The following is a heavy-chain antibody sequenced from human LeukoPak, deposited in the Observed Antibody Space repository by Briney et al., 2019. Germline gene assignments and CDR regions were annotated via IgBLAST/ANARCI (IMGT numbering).Heavy chain of an antibody. CDR3: ARGNDFWSGRDDAFDI. V-gene: IGHV3-23*01. J-gene: IGHJ3*02. CDR2: ISGSGGST. D-gene: IGHD3-3*01. Sequence: GGSLRLSCAASGFTFSSYGMSWVRQAPGKGLEWVSAISGSGGSTYYADSVKGRFTISRDNSKNTLYLQMNSLRAEDTAVYYCARGNDFWSGRDDAFDIWGQGTMVTVSS. CDR1: GFTFSSYG.